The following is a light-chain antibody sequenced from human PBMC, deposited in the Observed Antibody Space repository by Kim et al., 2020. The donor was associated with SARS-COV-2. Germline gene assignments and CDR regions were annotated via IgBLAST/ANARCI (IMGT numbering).Light chain of an antibody. Sequence: PEETARIPCSGEVLAKKKYARWFQQKPGQAPGLVIYKDSGRPSGIPERFSGSSSGTTVTLTISGAQVEDEADYYCYSAADNNLNVVFGGGTQLTVL. CDR2: KDS. V-gene: IGLV3-27*01. CDR3: YSAADNNLNVV. CDR1: VLAKKKY. J-gene: IGLJ2*01.